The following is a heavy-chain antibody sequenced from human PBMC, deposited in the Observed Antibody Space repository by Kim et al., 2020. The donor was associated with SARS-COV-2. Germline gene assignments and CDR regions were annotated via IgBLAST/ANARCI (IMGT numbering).Heavy chain of an antibody. CDR1: GFTFSSYG. D-gene: IGHD3-10*01. J-gene: IGHJ3*02. CDR2: IWCDGSNT. CDR3: ARPPPASLLWFGEGHAFHI. Sequence: GGSLRLSCAASGFTFSSYGMHWVRQAPGKGLEWVADIWCDGSNTYYADSVKGRFTISRDNAKNTLYLQMNSLRAEDTAVYYCARPPPASLLWFGEGHAFHIWGQGTRVPLSS. V-gene: IGHV3-33*01.